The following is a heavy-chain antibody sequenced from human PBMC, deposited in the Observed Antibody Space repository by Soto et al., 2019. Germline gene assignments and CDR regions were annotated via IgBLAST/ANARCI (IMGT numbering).Heavy chain of an antibody. CDR2: INHSGST. Sequence: SETLSLTCAVYGGSFSGYYWSWIRQPPGKGLEWIGEINHSGSTNYNPSLKSRVTISVDTSKNQFSLKLSSVTAADTAVYYCARGFRYYDILTGYYTTQRKLFDYWGQGTLVTVSS. CDR1: GGSFSGYY. CDR3: ARGFRYYDILTGYYTTQRKLFDY. J-gene: IGHJ4*02. V-gene: IGHV4-34*01. D-gene: IGHD3-9*01.